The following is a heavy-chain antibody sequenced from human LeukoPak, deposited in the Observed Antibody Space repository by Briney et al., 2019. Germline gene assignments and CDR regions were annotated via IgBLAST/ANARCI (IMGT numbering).Heavy chain of an antibody. Sequence: PSGTLSLTCAVSGGFISSSNWWSWVRQPPGKGLEWIGEIYHSGSTNYNPSLKSRVTISVDKSKNQSSLKLSSVTAADTAVYYCARWDDTLTGYTEYYYYGMDVWGKGTTVTVSS. CDR3: ARWDDTLTGYTEYYYYGMDV. CDR2: IYHSGST. V-gene: IGHV4-4*02. J-gene: IGHJ6*04. D-gene: IGHD3-9*01. CDR1: GGFISSSNW.